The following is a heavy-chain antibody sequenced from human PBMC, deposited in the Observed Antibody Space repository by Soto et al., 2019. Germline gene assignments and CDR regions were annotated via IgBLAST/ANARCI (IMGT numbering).Heavy chain of an antibody. Sequence: EVQLVESGGGLVQPGGSLRLSCAASGFTFSSYSMNWVRQAPGKGLEWVSYISSSSSTIYYADSVKGRFTISRDNAKNALYLQMNSLRAEDTAVYYCARDLLRLTTGYFDLWGRGTLVTVSS. V-gene: IGHV3-48*01. CDR2: ISSSSSTI. D-gene: IGHD4-17*01. CDR3: ARDLLRLTTGYFDL. CDR1: GFTFSSYS. J-gene: IGHJ2*01.